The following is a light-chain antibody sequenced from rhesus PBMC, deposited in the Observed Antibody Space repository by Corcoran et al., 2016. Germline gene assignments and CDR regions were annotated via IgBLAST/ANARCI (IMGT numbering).Light chain of an antibody. CDR1: QTISSY. V-gene: IGKV1-44*01. CDR3: QQHNRHPRT. J-gene: IGKJ1*01. CDR2: AAS. Sequence: DIQMTQSPSSLSASVGDRVTITCRASQTISSYVAWYQQKPGKVLNLLINAASSLESGVPSRVSGRGSGTVFTLTISSLQPEDFATYYCQQHNRHPRTFDQGTKVEIK.